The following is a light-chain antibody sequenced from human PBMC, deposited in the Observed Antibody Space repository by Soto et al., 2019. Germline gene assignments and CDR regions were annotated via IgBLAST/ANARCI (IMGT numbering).Light chain of an antibody. CDR3: QQYNTAPVT. Sequence: DIQMAQSPTSLSASVGDRVTISCRASQGISNRLAWYQQKPGKVPELLIYNESTLQSGVPSRFSGTMSGTNFTLTISSLQAEDAATYHCQQYNTAPVTFGGGTKVE. CDR1: QGISNR. CDR2: NES. J-gene: IGKJ4*02. V-gene: IGKV1-27*01.